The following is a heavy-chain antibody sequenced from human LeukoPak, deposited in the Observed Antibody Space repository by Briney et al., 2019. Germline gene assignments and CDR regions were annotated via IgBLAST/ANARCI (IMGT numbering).Heavy chain of an antibody. Sequence: SETLSLTCTVSGGSISSYYWSWIRQPPGKGLEWIGYIYYSGSTNYNPSLKSRVTISVDTSKNQFSLKLSSVTAADTAVYYCARALRYCSSTSCYTAAFDIWGQGTMVTVSS. CDR2: IYYSGST. CDR1: GGSISSYY. D-gene: IGHD2-2*02. J-gene: IGHJ3*02. V-gene: IGHV4-59*01. CDR3: ARALRYCSSTSCYTAAFDI.